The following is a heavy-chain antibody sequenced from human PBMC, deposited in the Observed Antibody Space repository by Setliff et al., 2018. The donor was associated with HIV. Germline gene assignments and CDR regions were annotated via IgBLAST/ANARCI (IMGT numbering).Heavy chain of an antibody. CDR1: GYTFTSYG. D-gene: IGHD3-22*01. V-gene: IGHV1-18*01. J-gene: IGHJ4*02. CDR2: ISAYNGNT. CDR3: APTSSSGYFYFDY. Sequence: ASVKVSCKASGYTFTSYGISWVRQAPGQGLEWMGWISAYNGNTNYAQKFQGRVTMTRDTSINTAFMELSRLRSDDTAVYYCAPTSSSGYFYFDYWGQGTLVTVSS.